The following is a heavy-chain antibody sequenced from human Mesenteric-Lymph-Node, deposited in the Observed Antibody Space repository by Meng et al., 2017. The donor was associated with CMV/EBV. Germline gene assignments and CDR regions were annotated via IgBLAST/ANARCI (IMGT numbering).Heavy chain of an antibody. CDR3: ARGYHVYYFDY. J-gene: IGHJ4*02. CDR1: GDSITSYY. Sequence: SETLSLTCSVSGDSITSYYWSWVRQPPGKGLEWIGFIYHSGSTNYNPSLESRVTISIDTSKNQFSLRLSSVTAADTAVYSCARGYHVYYFDYWVQGTLVTVSS. CDR2: IYHSGST. V-gene: IGHV4-59*13. D-gene: IGHD2-2*01.